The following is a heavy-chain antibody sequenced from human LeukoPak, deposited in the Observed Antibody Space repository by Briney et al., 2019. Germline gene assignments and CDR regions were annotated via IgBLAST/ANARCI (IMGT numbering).Heavy chain of an antibody. CDR2: MNPNSGNT. CDR1: GYTFTSYD. J-gene: IGHJ4*02. D-gene: IGHD3-9*01. CDR3: ARGGYYDILTGYPYSGFPDY. V-gene: IGHV1-8*01. Sequence: ASVKVSCKASGYTFTSYDINWVRQATGQGLEWMGWMNPNSGNTGYAQKFQGRVTMTRNTSISTAYMELSSLRSEDTAVYYCARGGYYDILTGYPYSGFPDYWGQGTLVTVSS.